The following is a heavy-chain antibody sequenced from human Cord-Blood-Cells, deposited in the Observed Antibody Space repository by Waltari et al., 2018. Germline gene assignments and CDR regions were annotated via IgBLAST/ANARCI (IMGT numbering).Heavy chain of an antibody. CDR1: GYTFTSYA. CDR3: ARMGSIAARPFAFDI. J-gene: IGHJ3*02. V-gene: IGHV1-3*01. CDR2: INAGKCNT. Sequence: QVQLVQSGAEVKKPGASVKVSCKASGYTFTSYAMHWVRQAPGQRLEWMGWINAGKCNTKYSQKFQGRVTITRDTSASTAYMELSSLRSEDTSVYYCARMGSIAARPFAFDIWGQGTMVTVSS. D-gene: IGHD6-6*01.